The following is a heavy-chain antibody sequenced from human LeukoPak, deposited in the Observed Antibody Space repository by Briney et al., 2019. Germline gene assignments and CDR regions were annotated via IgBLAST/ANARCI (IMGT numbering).Heavy chain of an antibody. CDR2: ISDSGST. CDR1: GGSTRSYY. D-gene: IGHD3-9*01. J-gene: IGHJ4*02. V-gene: IGHV4-59*01. Sequence: SETLSLTCAVSGGSTRSYYWSWIRQPPGKGLEWIGYISDSGSTKYNPSLESRVTISVDTSKNQFSLKLTSVTAADTAVYYCARGGSNYDLLTGSYYFDLWGQGTLVTVSS. CDR3: ARGGSNYDLLTGSYYFDL.